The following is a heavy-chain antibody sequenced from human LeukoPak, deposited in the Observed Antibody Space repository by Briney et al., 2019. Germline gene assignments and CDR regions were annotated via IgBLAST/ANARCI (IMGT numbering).Heavy chain of an antibody. CDR2: MYYTGST. V-gene: IGHV4-39*01. CDR3: ARHHYMLEPE. CDR1: GASITSNSYY. J-gene: IGHJ4*02. D-gene: IGHD2-8*01. Sequence: PSETLSLTCNVSGASITSNSYYWGWIRQPPGKGLEWIGSMYYTGSTYYKPSLKSRVTISADTSRNQFSLTLSSVSAADTATYYCARHHYMLEPEWGQGTLVSVSP.